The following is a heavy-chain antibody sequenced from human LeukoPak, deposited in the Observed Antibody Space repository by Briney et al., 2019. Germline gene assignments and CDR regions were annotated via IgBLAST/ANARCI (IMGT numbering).Heavy chain of an antibody. CDR1: GFTFTSSA. D-gene: IGHD1-26*01. CDR2: IVVGSGNT. V-gene: IGHV1-58*01. J-gene: IGHJ2*01. CDR3: AANPNWWELLFDL. Sequence: SVTVSCTASGFTFTSSAVQWVRQARGQRLEWIGWIVVGSGNTNYAQKFQEGVTITRDMSTSTAYMELSSLRSEDTAVYYCAANPNWWELLFDLWGRGTLVTVSS.